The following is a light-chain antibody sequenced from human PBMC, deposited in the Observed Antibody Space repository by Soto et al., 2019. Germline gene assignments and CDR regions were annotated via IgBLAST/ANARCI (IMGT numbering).Light chain of an antibody. CDR3: SSYISSSTSVV. CDR1: SSDVGSYNY. CDR2: DVS. V-gene: IGLV2-14*01. J-gene: IGLJ2*01. Sequence: QSALTQPASVSGSPGQSITISCTGTSSDVGSYNYVSWYQQHPGKAPKLMIYDVSNRPSGVSDRFSGSKSGNTASLNISGLQAADEDDYYCSSYISSSTSVVFGGGTKLTVL.